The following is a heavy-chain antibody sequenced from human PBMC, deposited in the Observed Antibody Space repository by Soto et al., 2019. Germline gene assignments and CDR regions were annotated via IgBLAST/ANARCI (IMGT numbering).Heavy chain of an antibody. CDR3: AKAKNDYNWDNRPPFDY. J-gene: IGHJ4*02. CDR1: GFTLRNYA. D-gene: IGHD1-20*01. Sequence: GGSLRLSCEACGFTLRNYAMTWVRQAPGKGLEWVSLISANDVGTYYAESVKTRFTISTDQSRNTVYLQMDSLRADDTAIYYCAKAKNDYNWDNRPPFDYWGQGTLVTVSS. CDR2: ISANDVGT. V-gene: IGHV3-23*01.